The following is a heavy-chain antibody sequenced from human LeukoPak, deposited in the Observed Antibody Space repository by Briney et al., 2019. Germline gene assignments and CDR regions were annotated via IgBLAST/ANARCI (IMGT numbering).Heavy chain of an antibody. V-gene: IGHV3-30*02. D-gene: IGHD6-19*01. CDR3: AKGLIAVAGTWILN. J-gene: IGHJ4*02. Sequence: GGSLRLSCAASGFTFSSYGMHWVRQAPGKGLEWVAFIRYDGSNKYYADSVKGRFTISRDNSKNTLYLQMNSLRAEDTAVYYCAKGLIAVAGTWILNWGQGTLVTVSS. CDR1: GFTFSSYG. CDR2: IRYDGSNK.